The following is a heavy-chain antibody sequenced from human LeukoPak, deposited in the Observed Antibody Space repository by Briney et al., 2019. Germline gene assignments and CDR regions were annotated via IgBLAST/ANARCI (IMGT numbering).Heavy chain of an antibody. CDR1: GGSISNHY. V-gene: IGHV4-4*07. Sequence: PSETLSLTCTVSGGSISNHYWSWIRQPAGKGLEWIGHIYTSGSTNYNPSLKSRITMSVDTSKNQFSLRLSSVTAADTAVYYCARDHVDGWMSDAEYFHHWGQGTLVTVSS. CDR2: IYTSGST. CDR3: ARDHVDGWMSDAEYFHH. D-gene: IGHD6-19*01. J-gene: IGHJ1*01.